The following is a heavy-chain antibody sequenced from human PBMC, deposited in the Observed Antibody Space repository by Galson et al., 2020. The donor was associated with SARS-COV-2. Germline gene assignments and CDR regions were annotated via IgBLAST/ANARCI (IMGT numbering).Heavy chain of an antibody. D-gene: IGHD3-22*01. J-gene: IGHJ4*02. CDR3: AREEPMGYSSGYPFDY. CDR2: IYYSGST. CDR1: GGSISSSSYY. V-gene: IGHV4-39*07. Sequence: SETLSLTCTVSGGSISSSSYYWGWIRQPPGKGLERIGSIYYSGSTYYNPSLKSRVTISVDTSKNQFSLKLSSVTAADTAVYYCAREEPMGYSSGYPFDYWGQGTLVTVSS.